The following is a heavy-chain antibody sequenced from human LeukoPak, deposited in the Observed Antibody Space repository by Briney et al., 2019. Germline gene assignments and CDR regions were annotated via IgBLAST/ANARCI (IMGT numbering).Heavy chain of an antibody. CDR3: ARGRYSESPFDY. Sequence: ASVRVSCKASGYTFTGYYMHWVRQAPGQGLEWMGWINPNSGGTNYAQKFQGRVTMTRDTSISTAYMELSRLRSDDTAVYYCARGRYSESPFDYWGQGTLVTVSS. J-gene: IGHJ4*02. CDR2: INPNSGGT. CDR1: GYTFTGYY. V-gene: IGHV1-2*02. D-gene: IGHD1-26*01.